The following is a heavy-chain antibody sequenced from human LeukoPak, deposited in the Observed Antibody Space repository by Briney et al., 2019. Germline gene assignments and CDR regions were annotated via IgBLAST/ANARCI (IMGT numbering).Heavy chain of an antibody. J-gene: IGHJ4*02. D-gene: IGHD3-22*01. CDR2: VNTVSSYI. CDR1: GFTFSDYS. V-gene: IGHV3-21*01. CDR3: ARLRRNSDRSDFSYYYNH. Sequence: GGSLTLPCAASGFTFSDYSVNWVRQAPGKGLEWVASVNTVSSYIYYADSMRGRFTISRDNAKNSLFPQMNSLRAEDTAVYYCARLRRNSDRSDFSYYYNHGGEGCLVTVSS.